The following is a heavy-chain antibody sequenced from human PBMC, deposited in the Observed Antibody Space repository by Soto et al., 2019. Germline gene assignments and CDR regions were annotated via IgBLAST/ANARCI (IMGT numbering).Heavy chain of an antibody. Sequence: PSETLSLTCTVSGGSVSSGSYYWSWIRQPPGKGLEWIGYIYYSGSTNYNPSLKSRVTISVDTSKNQFSLKLSSVTAADTAVYYCARDRIVVVTAIPLLYGMDVWGQGTTVTVSS. J-gene: IGHJ6*02. CDR1: GGSVSSGSYY. V-gene: IGHV4-61*01. D-gene: IGHD2-21*02. CDR3: ARDRIVVVTAIPLLYGMDV. CDR2: IYYSGST.